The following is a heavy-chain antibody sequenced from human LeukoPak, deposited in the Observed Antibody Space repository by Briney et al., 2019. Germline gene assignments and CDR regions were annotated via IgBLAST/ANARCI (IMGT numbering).Heavy chain of an antibody. J-gene: IGHJ4*02. CDR3: ASQSGSYYLYLYY. Sequence: SSETLSLTCSVSGGSISSSYYYWGWIRQPPGEGLEWIGSINYIGSTYYSPSLKSRVTISVDTSKNQFSLKLSSVTAADTSVYYCASQSGSYYLYLYYWGQGTLVTVSS. D-gene: IGHD1-26*01. CDR2: INYIGST. CDR1: GGSISSSYYY. V-gene: IGHV4-39*01.